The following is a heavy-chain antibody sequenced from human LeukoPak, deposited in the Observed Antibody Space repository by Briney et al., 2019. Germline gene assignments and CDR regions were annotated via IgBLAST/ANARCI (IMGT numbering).Heavy chain of an antibody. CDR1: GGSFSGYY. D-gene: IGHD2-2*01. J-gene: IGHJ5*02. Sequence: SETLSLTCAVYGGSFSGYYWSWIRQPPGKGLEWIGEINHSGSTNYNPSLKSRVTISVDTSKNQFSLKLSSVTAADTAVYYCARATIVVVPAAPSGFDPWGQGTQVTVSS. CDR3: ARATIVVVPAAPSGFDP. V-gene: IGHV4-34*01. CDR2: INHSGST.